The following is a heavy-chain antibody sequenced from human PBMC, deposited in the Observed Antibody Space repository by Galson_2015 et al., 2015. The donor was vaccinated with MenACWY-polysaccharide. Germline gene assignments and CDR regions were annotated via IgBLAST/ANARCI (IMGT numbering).Heavy chain of an antibody. D-gene: IGHD3-3*01. Sequence: TLSLTCAVSGGSIGSDNYYWSWLRQFPGRGLQWIGFIYNTGSTYYNPSLKSRVTISGDASQNQFSLNLTSVTSADTAVYYCARDARRGFSNGFDPWGQGIRVIVSS. CDR1: GGSIGSDNYY. V-gene: IGHV4-31*11. J-gene: IGHJ5*02. CDR3: ARDARRGFSNGFDP. CDR2: IYNTGST.